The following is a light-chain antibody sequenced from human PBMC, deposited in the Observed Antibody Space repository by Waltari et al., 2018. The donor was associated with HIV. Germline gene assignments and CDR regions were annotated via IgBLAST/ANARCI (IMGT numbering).Light chain of an antibody. CDR1: RSNIGSNF. J-gene: IGLJ2*01. CDR3: AAWDDSLSGGV. V-gene: IGLV1-47*01. CDR2: RNK. Sequence: QSVLTQPPSASGTPGQSVTIPCSGSRSNIGSNFVYWYQQVPGKAPKLRIHRNKQRPSGVPDRFSGSKSGTSASLAISGLRAEDEADYYCAAWDDSLSGGVFGGGTKLTVL.